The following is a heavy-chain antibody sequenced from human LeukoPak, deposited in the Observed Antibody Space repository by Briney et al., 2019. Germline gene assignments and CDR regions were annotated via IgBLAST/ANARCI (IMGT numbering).Heavy chain of an antibody. J-gene: IGHJ3*01. Sequence: PSEALSLTCTVSGVSITDYRWNWIRQTPGKGLEWIGYTHHRGNTNYNSSRKSRVTISLDTSKHQFPVSLTSVTAADTAVYFCAGQFCGRDCSGPGAFDYWGQGTMVAV. V-gene: IGHV4-59*08. CDR2: THHRGNT. CDR1: GVSITDYR. CDR3: AGQFCGRDCSGPGAFDY. D-gene: IGHD2-21*02.